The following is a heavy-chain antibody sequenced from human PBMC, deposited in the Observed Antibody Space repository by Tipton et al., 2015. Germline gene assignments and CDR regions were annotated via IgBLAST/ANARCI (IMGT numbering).Heavy chain of an antibody. CDR2: ISGSGDSS. D-gene: IGHD6-19*01. CDR1: GFTFSTYA. V-gene: IGHV3-23*01. Sequence: SLRLSCAASGFTFSTYAMSWVRQAPGAGLEWVSVISGSGDSSYYADSVKGRFTLFRDNSKNTLYLQMTSLRTEDTAIYYCAKVRTPGDIGGWSDFDSWGQGALVTVSS. CDR3: AKVRTPGDIGGWSDFDS. J-gene: IGHJ4*02.